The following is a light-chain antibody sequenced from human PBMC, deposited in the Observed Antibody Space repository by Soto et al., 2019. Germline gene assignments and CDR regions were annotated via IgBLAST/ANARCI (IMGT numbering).Light chain of an antibody. V-gene: IGLV2-14*01. Sequence: QSVLTQPASVSGSPGQSITMSCTGTNSDVGGYNYVSWYQQHPGKAPNLMLYDVNKRPSGISSRFSGSKSGNTASLTISGLQAEDEADYYCLSYTSISTLVFGTGTKLTVL. CDR1: NSDVGGYNY. CDR2: DVN. J-gene: IGLJ1*01. CDR3: LSYTSISTLV.